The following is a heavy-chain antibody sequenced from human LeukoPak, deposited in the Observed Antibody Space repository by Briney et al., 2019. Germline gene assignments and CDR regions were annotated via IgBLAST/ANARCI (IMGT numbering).Heavy chain of an antibody. CDR3: ARRNTADASIDF. D-gene: IGHD2/OR15-2a*01. CDR2: IFYSGGST. J-gene: IGHJ4*02. V-gene: IGHV4-59*08. Sequence: SETLSLTCTVSGGSIIGHWWSWIRQPPGKGLEWIGDIFYSGGSTNYNPSLKSRLIMSLDTSKNQFSLKLTSVTAADTAMYYCARRNTADASIDFWGQGTLVTASS. CDR1: GGSIIGHW.